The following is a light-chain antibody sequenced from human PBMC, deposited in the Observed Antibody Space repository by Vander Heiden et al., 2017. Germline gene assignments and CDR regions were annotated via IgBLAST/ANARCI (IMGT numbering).Light chain of an antibody. V-gene: IGKV3-20*01. Sequence: EIVLTHSPVTRSLSPVERATLSFRASQSVSSSYLAWYQQKPGQAPRLLIYGASSRATGIPDRFSGSGSGTDFTLTISRLEPEDFAVYYCQQYGSSPRTFGQGTKVEIK. CDR1: QSVSSSY. CDR2: GAS. J-gene: IGKJ1*01. CDR3: QQYGSSPRT.